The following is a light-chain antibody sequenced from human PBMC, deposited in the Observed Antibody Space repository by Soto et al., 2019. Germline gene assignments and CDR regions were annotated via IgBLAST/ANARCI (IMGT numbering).Light chain of an antibody. CDR1: TGDVGGYNY. Sequence: QSVLTQPASVSGSPGQSITVSCTGTTGDVGGYNYVSWYQQHPGKAPKLIIYEVTNRPSGVSNRFSASKSGNTASLTISGLQADEEADYYCSSYTSSDTLVVFGTGTKLTVL. CDR2: EVT. J-gene: IGLJ1*01. CDR3: SSYTSSDTLVV. V-gene: IGLV2-14*01.